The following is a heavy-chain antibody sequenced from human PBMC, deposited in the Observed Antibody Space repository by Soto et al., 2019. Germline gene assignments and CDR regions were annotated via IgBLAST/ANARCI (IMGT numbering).Heavy chain of an antibody. V-gene: IGHV1-3*01. CDR1: GISYTTYA. CDR3: ASAISGYVT. J-gene: IGHJ4*02. D-gene: IGHD5-12*01. Sequence: VQLVQSGAEVKKPGASVRISCTASGISYTTYAIHWVRQAPGQGLEWMGWINAGNGDTRYSQRFQGRVTLTRDTSATTTYMDLSSLRSEDTSIYYCASAISGYVTWGQGTLVTVSS. CDR2: INAGNGDT.